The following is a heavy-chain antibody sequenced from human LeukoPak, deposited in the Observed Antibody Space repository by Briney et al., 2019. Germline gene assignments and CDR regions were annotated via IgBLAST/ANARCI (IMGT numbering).Heavy chain of an antibody. CDR3: AKWYSSSWYATNYFDY. J-gene: IGHJ4*02. D-gene: IGHD6-13*01. CDR2: ISGSGGST. CDR1: GFTFSSYA. V-gene: IGHV3-23*01. Sequence: QTGGSLRLSCAASGFTFSSYAMSWVRQAPGKGLEWVSAISGSGGSTYYADSVKGRFTISRDNSKNTLYLQMNSLRAEDTAVYYCAKWYSSSWYATNYFDYWGQGTLVTVSS.